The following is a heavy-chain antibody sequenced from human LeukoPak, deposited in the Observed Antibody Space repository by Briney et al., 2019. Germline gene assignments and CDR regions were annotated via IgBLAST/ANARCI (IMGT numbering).Heavy chain of an antibody. D-gene: IGHD3-9*01. CDR2: IYTSGST. CDR1: GGSISSYY. Sequence: SETLSLTCTVSGGSISSYYWSWIRQPAGKGLEWIGRIYTSGSTNYNPSLKSRVTMSVDTSKHQFSLTLSSVTAADTAVYYCARRNDILTCWGGLDYWGQGTLVTVSS. J-gene: IGHJ4*02. CDR3: ARRNDILTCWGGLDY. V-gene: IGHV4-4*07.